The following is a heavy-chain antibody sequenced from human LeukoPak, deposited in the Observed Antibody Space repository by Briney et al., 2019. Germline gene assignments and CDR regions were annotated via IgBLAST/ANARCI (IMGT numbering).Heavy chain of an antibody. Sequence: KPSQTLSLTCAVSGGSISSGGYSWSWIRQPPGKGLEWIGYIYYSGSTYYNPSLKSRVTISVDTSKNQFSLKLSSVTAADTAVYYCLYSSSSVTIDYWGQGTLVTVSS. CDR2: IYYSGST. V-gene: IGHV4-30-4*07. CDR1: GGSISSGGYS. D-gene: IGHD6-6*01. CDR3: LYSSSSVTIDY. J-gene: IGHJ4*02.